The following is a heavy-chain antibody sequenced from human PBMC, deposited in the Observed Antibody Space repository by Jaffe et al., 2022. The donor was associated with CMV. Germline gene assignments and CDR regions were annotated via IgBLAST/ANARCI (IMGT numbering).Heavy chain of an antibody. D-gene: IGHD1-20*01. CDR1: GGSISSYY. Sequence: QVQLQESGPGLVKPSETLSLTCTVSGGSISSYYWSWIRQPPGKGLEWIGYIYYSGSTNYNPSLKSRVTISVDTSKNQFSLKLSSVTAADTAVYYCASITIVATITAWGQGTLVTVSS. V-gene: IGHV4-59*01. CDR3: ASITIVATITA. CDR2: IYYSGST. J-gene: IGHJ5*02.